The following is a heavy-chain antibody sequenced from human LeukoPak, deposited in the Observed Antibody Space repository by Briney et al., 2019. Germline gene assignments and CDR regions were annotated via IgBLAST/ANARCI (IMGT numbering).Heavy chain of an antibody. CDR1: GFTFSNYW. Sequence: TGGSLILSCAASGFTFSNYWMHWVRQAPGKGLVWVSRINRDGSATTYADSVKGRFTISGDNARHTLYLQMNSLRAEDTAVYYCTREYGGFDYWGQGTLVTVSS. CDR3: TREYGGFDY. CDR2: INRDGSAT. J-gene: IGHJ4*02. V-gene: IGHV3-74*01. D-gene: IGHD4-23*01.